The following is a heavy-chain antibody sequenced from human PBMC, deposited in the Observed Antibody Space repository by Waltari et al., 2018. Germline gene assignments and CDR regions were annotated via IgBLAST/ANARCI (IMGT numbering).Heavy chain of an antibody. J-gene: IGHJ2*01. CDR3: ARDGGDFYFDL. V-gene: IGHV1-2*02. CDR1: GYTITCYY. CDR2: INPNSGSR. D-gene: IGHD3-16*01. Sequence: QVQLVQSGAEVKKPGASVKVSCKASGYTITCYYIHWVRQAPGQGLEWLGWINPNSGSRRYAEKFQGRVTMTRDTSTDTAYLELSNLRSDDTATYYCARDGGDFYFDLWGRGTLVAVSS.